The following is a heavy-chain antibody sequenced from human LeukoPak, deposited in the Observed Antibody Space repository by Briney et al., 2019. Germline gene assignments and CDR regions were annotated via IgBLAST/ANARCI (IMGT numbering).Heavy chain of an antibody. CDR1: GFTFSNYA. Sequence: PGGSLRLSCAVSGFTFSNYAMSWVRQAPGKGLEWVANIKQDGSEKYYVDSVKGRFTISRDNAKNSLYLQMNSLRAEDTAVYYCAREYSSGWYWGQGTLVTVSS. D-gene: IGHD6-19*01. V-gene: IGHV3-7*01. J-gene: IGHJ4*02. CDR2: IKQDGSEK. CDR3: AREYSSGWY.